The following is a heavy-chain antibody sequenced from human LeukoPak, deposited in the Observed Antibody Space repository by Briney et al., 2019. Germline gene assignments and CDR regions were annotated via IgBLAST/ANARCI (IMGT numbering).Heavy chain of an antibody. V-gene: IGHV3-21*01. CDR2: ISSSSYI. D-gene: IGHD3-22*01. Sequence: GGSLRLSCAASGFTFSSYSMNWVRQAPGKGLEWVSSISSSSYIYYADSVKGRFTISRDNAKNSLYLQMSSLRAEDTAVYYCVRLYGSSGPPLWGQGTMVTVSS. J-gene: IGHJ3*01. CDR3: VRLYGSSGPPL. CDR1: GFTFSSYS.